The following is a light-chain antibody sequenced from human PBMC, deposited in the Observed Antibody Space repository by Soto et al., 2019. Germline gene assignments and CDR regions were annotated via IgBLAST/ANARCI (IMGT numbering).Light chain of an antibody. CDR3: QVWDSSSDHHYV. CDR1: NIGSKS. CDR2: YDS. V-gene: IGLV3-21*04. J-gene: IGLJ1*01. Sequence: SYELTQPPSVSVAPGKTATITCGGNNIGSKSVHWYQQKPGQAPVLVIYYDSDRPSGIPERFSGSNSGNTATLTISRVEAGDEADYYCQVWDSSSDHHYVFGTGTKVTVL.